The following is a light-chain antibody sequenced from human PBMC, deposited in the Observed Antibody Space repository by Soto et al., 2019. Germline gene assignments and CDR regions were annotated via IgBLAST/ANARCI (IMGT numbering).Light chain of an antibody. J-gene: IGKJ1*01. CDR3: QQRGNLWT. V-gene: IGKV3-11*01. CDR1: QSVSSS. CDR2: DAS. Sequence: EIVLTQSPATLSLSPGERATLSCRASQSVSSSLAWYQQKPGQAPRLLIYDASNRATGIPARFSGSGSGTDFTLTISSLEPEDFAVYYCQQRGNLWTFGQGTKVEIK.